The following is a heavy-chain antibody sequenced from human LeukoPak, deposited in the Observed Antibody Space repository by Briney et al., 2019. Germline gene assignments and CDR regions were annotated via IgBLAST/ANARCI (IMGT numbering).Heavy chain of an antibody. CDR2: ISGSGGST. CDR1: GFTFSIYA. CDR3: AKDSLPITMIVVVTSGDAFDI. J-gene: IGHJ3*02. V-gene: IGHV3-23*01. D-gene: IGHD3-22*01. Sequence: GGSLRLSCAASGFTFSIYAMSWVRQAPGKGLEWVSAISGSGGSTYYADSVKGRFTISRDNSKNTLYLQMNSLRAEDTAVYYCAKDSLPITMIVVVTSGDAFDIWGQGTMVTVSS.